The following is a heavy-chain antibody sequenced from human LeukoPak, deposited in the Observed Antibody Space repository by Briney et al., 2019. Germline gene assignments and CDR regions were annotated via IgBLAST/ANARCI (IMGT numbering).Heavy chain of an antibody. V-gene: IGHV3-48*03. D-gene: IGHD3-22*01. J-gene: IGHJ4*02. Sequence: GGSLRLSCAASGFTFSSYEMNWVRQASGKGLEWVSYISSSGSTIYYADSVKGRFTISRDNSKNSLYLQMNSLRAEDTAVYYCARIGRYYYDSSGAYFDYWGQGTLVTVSS. CDR1: GFTFSSYE. CDR3: ARIGRYYYDSSGAYFDY. CDR2: ISSSGSTI.